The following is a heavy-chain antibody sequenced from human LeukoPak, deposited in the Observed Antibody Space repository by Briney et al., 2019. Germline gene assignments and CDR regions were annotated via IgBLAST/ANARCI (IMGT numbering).Heavy chain of an antibody. CDR1: GFTFSSYW. J-gene: IGHJ4*02. D-gene: IGHD6-19*01. CDR3: ARMACIAVACFDY. CDR2: IKQDGSEK. V-gene: IGHV3-7*01. Sequence: GGSLRLSCAASGFTFSSYWMSWVRQAPGKGLEWVANIKQDGSEKYYVDSVKGRFTISRDNAKNSLYLQMNSLRAEDTAVYYCARMACIAVACFDYWGQGTLVTVSS.